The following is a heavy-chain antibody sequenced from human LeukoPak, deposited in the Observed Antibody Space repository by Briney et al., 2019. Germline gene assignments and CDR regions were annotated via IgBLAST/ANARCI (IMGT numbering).Heavy chain of an antibody. CDR1: GGSISSYY. D-gene: IGHD7-27*01. Sequence: SETLSLTCTVSGGSISSYYWSWIRQPPGKGLEWIGYIYYSGSTNCNPSLKSRVTISVDTSKNQFSLKLSSVTAADTAVYYCARINWGPFDYWGQGTLVTVSS. V-gene: IGHV4-59*01. CDR2: IYYSGST. CDR3: ARINWGPFDY. J-gene: IGHJ4*02.